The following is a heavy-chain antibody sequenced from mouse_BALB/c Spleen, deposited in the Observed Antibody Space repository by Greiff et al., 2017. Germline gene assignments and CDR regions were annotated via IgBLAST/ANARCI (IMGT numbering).Heavy chain of an antibody. V-gene: IGHV1-9*01. CDR1: GYTFSSYW. J-gene: IGHJ4*01. Sequence: VQLQQSGAELMKPGASVKISCKATGYTFSSYWIEWVKQRPGHGLEWIGEILPGSGSTNYNEKFKGKATLTADTSSNTAYMQLSSLTSEDSAVYYCARGRRDYDARVYAMDYWGQGTSVTVSS. D-gene: IGHD2-4*01. CDR3: ARGRRDYDARVYAMDY. CDR2: ILPGSGST.